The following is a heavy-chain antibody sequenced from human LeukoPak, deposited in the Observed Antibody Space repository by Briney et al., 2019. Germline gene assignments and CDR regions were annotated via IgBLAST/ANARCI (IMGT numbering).Heavy chain of an antibody. CDR2: IIPIFGTA. Sequence: SVKVSCKASGGTFSSYAISWVRQAPGQGLEWMGGIIPIFGTANYAQKFQGRVTITADESTSTAYMELSSLRSEGTAVYYCARDRIVGATTAFDIWGQGTMVTVSS. CDR3: ARDRIVGATTAFDI. V-gene: IGHV1-69*13. CDR1: GGTFSSYA. D-gene: IGHD1-26*01. J-gene: IGHJ3*02.